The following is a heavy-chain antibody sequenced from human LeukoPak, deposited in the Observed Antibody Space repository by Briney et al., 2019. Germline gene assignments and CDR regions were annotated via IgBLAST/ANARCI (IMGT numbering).Heavy chain of an antibody. V-gene: IGHV4-59*11. CDR3: ARGGSDWDILTGYSYHYYYMDV. CDR1: GGSFSGHY. Sequence: PSETLSLTCAVFGGSFSGHYWSWIRQPPGKGLEWIGYLFYSGSTNYNPSLKSRVTISVDTSKNQFSLKLSSVTAAGTAVYYCARGGSDWDILTGYSYHYYYMDVWGKGTTVTISS. J-gene: IGHJ6*03. D-gene: IGHD3-9*01. CDR2: LFYSGST.